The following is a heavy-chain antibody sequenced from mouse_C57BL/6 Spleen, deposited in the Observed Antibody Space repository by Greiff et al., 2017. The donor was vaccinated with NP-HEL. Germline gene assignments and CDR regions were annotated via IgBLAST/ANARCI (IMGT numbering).Heavy chain of an antibody. CDR3: ARDSSYYYGSSYDYFDY. CDR2: IYPRSGNT. J-gene: IGHJ2*01. Sequence: VQLQQSGAELARPGASVKLSCKASGYTFTSYGISWVKQRTGQGLEWIGEIYPRSGNTYYNEKFKGKATLTADKSSSTAYMELRSLTSEDSAVYFCARDSSYYYGSSYDYFDYWGQGTTLTVSS. V-gene: IGHV1-81*01. CDR1: GYTFTSYG. D-gene: IGHD1-1*01.